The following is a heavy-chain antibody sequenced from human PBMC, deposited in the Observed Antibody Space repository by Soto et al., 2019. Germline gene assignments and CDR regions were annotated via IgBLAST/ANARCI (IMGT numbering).Heavy chain of an antibody. J-gene: IGHJ6*03. V-gene: IGHV3-33*06. Sequence: GGSLRLSCVASGFFLRDFGMHWVRQAPGKGLEWVSVIWYDGSNTYQGESVKGRFTMSRDISKNTLYLQMDSLRPEDTAVYYCAKVPSPGYYYYMDGWGTGTTVTLSS. CDR1: GFFLRDFG. D-gene: IGHD2-2*01. CDR2: IWYDGSNT. CDR3: AKVPSPGYYYYMDG.